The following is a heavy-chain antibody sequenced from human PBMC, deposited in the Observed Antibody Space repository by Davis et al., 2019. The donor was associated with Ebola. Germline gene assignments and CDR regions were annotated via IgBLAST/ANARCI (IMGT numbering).Heavy chain of an antibody. Sequence: PGGSLRLSCVASGFTFSGSGIHWVRQASGKGLEWIGRIRSKPNNYATAYAESVRGRFIISRDDSRKTVYLQMSSLATEDTAMYYCYSVAGREWGQGTLVTVSS. CDR2: IRSKPNNYAT. D-gene: IGHD6-19*01. CDR3: YSVAGRE. V-gene: IGHV3-73*01. J-gene: IGHJ4*02. CDR1: GFTFSGSG.